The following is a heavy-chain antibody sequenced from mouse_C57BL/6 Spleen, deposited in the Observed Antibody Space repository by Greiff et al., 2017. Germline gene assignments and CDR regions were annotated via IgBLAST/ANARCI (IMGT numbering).Heavy chain of an antibody. CDR3: ARNYGSSYFDY. D-gene: IGHD1-1*01. CDR1: GYTFTSYW. CDR2: IHPNSGST. J-gene: IGHJ2*01. V-gene: IGHV1-64*01. Sequence: QVQLQQPGAELVKPGASVKLSCKASGYTFTSYWMHWVKQRPGQGLEWIGMIHPNSGSTNYNEKFKSKATLTVDKSSSTAYMQLSSLTSEDSAVYYSARNYGSSYFDYWGQGTTLTVSS.